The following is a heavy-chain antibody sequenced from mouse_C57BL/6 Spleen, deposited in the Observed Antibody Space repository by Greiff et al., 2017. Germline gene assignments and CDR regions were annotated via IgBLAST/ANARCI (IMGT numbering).Heavy chain of an antibody. J-gene: IGHJ2*01. V-gene: IGHV1-80*01. CDR3: ARANDGYFDY. CDR2: IYPGDGDT. D-gene: IGHD2-12*01. CDR1: GYAFSSYW. Sequence: VQLVESGAELVKPGASVKISCKASGYAFSSYWMNWVKQRPGKGLEWIGQIYPGDGDTNYNGKFKGKATLTADKSSSTAYMQLSSLTSEDSAVYFCARANDGYFDYWGQGTTLTVSS.